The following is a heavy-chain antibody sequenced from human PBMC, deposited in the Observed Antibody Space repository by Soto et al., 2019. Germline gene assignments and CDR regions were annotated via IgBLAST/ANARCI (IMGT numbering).Heavy chain of an antibody. J-gene: IGHJ2*01. Sequence: QVQLVQSGAEVKKPGSSVKVSCKASGGTFSSYSINWVRQAPGQGLEWMGGIIPIFGTANYAQKLQGRVPLTADESTSAAHMELSSLRNEDTAVYYCARPSESWPGGWYFELWGRGTLVTVSS. CDR2: IIPIFGTA. D-gene: IGHD3-16*01. CDR3: ARPSESWPGGWYFEL. CDR1: GGTFSSYS. V-gene: IGHV1-69*01.